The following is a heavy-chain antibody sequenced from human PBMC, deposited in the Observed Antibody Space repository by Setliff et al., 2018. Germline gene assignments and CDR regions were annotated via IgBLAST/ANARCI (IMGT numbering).Heavy chain of an antibody. D-gene: IGHD2-2*01. J-gene: IGHJ3*02. CDR2: VHDNGET. CDR1: GVSVASHY. CDR3: ARGRMRGSCSGPSCTYDPFDI. V-gene: IGHV4-59*08. Sequence: PSETLSLTCTVSGVSVASHYWSWIRQAPGTGLEWIAYVHDNGETNQNPSLKSRVTISVDTSKNQFSLRLRSVTAADTAVYYCARGRMRGSCSGPSCTYDPFDIWGQGTPVTVSS.